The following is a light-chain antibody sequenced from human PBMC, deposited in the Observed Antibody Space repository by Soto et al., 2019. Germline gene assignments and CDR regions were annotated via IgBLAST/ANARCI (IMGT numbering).Light chain of an antibody. CDR1: QSVSSY. J-gene: IGKJ5*01. CDR2: DAS. Sequence: EIVLTQCPATLSLSPGERATLSCRASQSVSSYLAWYQEKPGQAPRLLIHDASNRATGIPARFSGSGSGTDFTLTISSLEPEDFAVYYCQQRSNWPKGITFGQGTRLEIK. CDR3: QQRSNWPKGIT. V-gene: IGKV3-11*01.